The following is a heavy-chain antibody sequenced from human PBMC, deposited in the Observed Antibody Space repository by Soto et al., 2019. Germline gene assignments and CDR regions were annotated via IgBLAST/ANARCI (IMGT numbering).Heavy chain of an antibody. J-gene: IGHJ5*02. CDR3: ARDMSRYDSWSGYVYTTNWVDP. D-gene: IGHD3-3*01. Sequence: QVQLQESGPGLVKPSQTLSLTCIVSADSMSSGCSYWSWIRQHPEKGLEWIGYTSYSGSEFYNPSIKGRVTLSVETSKNRFSLRLKSVAAADTAVYFCARDMSRYDSWSGYVYTTNWVDPWGEGAQVAVS. CDR2: TSYSGSE. V-gene: IGHV4-31*03. CDR1: ADSMSSGCSY.